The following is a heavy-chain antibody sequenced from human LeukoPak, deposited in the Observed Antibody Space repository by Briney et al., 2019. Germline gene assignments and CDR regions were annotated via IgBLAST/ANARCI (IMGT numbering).Heavy chain of an antibody. CDR1: GFTFSNYA. Sequence: GGSLRLSCTASGFTFSNYAMSWVRQAPGKGLDCVANIKQDGSEKYYVDSVKGRFTISRDNAKNTLYLQMNSLRAEDTAVYYCTREVSGSSYFDYWGQGTLVTVSS. D-gene: IGHD1-26*01. J-gene: IGHJ4*02. CDR2: IKQDGSEK. V-gene: IGHV3-7*01. CDR3: TREVSGSSYFDY.